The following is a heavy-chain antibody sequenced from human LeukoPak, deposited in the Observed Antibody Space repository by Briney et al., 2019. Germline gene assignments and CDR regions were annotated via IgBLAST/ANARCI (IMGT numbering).Heavy chain of an antibody. D-gene: IGHD5-12*01. CDR1: GYTFTGYY. J-gene: IGHJ4*02. CDR3: ARDFSGYDFSF. V-gene: IGHV1-2*02. Sequence: ASVKVSCKASGYTFTGYYMHWVRQAPGQGLEWMGWINPNSGTTNYAQKFQGRVTMTRDASITTAYMELSRLRSDDTAIYYCARDFSGYDFSFWGQGTLVTVSS. CDR2: INPNSGTT.